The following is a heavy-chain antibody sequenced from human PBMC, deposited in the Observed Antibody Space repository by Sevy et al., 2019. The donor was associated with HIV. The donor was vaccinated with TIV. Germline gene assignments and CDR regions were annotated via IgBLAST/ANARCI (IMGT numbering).Heavy chain of an antibody. CDR1: GFTFSSYV. CDR3: ARGGGYCGGDCYSIDY. CDR2: IWYDGNIK. V-gene: IGHV3-33*08. J-gene: IGHJ4*02. Sequence: GGSLRLSCAASGFTFSSYVMHWVRQAPGKGLEWVALIWYDGNIKYYADSVKGRFTISRDNSKDTLFLQMNSLTPEDTAVYYCARGGGYCGGDCYSIDYWGQGALVTVSS. D-gene: IGHD2-21*02.